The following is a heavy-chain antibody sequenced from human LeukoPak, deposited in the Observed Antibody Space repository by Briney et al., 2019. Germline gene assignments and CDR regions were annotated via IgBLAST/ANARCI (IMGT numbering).Heavy chain of an antibody. Sequence: SQTLSLTRAISGDSVSSNSAVWNWIRQSPSRGLEWLGRIYYRSKWYNDYAVSVKSRITINPDTSKNQLSLQLNSVTPEDTAVYYCARKGSSWQNWFDPWGQGTLVTVSS. D-gene: IGHD6-13*01. J-gene: IGHJ5*02. CDR1: GDSVSSNSAV. CDR2: IYYRSKWYN. V-gene: IGHV6-1*01. CDR3: ARKGSSWQNWFDP.